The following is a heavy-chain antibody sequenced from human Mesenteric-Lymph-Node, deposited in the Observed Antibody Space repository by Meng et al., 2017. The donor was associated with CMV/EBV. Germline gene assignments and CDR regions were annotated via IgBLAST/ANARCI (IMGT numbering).Heavy chain of an antibody. D-gene: IGHD2-2*01. CDR1: GFTFSSYS. CDR3: VRGDIVLVPTELLF. J-gene: IGHJ4*02. Sequence: GESLKISCAASGFTFSSYSMNWVRQAPGKGLEWVSSISSSSSYIYYADSVKGRFTISRDNAKNSLYLQMNSLRAEDTAVYYCVRGDIVLVPTELLFWGQGTLVTVSS. V-gene: IGHV3-21*01. CDR2: ISSSSSYI.